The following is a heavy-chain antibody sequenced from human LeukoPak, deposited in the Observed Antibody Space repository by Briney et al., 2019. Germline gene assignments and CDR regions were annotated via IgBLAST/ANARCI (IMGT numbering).Heavy chain of an antibody. CDR1: GGSISSYY. D-gene: IGHD6-6*01. V-gene: IGHV4-59*01. CDR3: ARDGGSSSSSGFDY. J-gene: IGHJ4*02. Sequence: SETLSLTCTVSGGSISSYYWSWIRQPPGKGLEWIGYIYYSGSTNYNPSLKSRVTISVDTSKNQFSLKLSSVTAADTAVYYCARDGGSSSSSGFDYWGQGTLVTVSS. CDR2: IYYSGST.